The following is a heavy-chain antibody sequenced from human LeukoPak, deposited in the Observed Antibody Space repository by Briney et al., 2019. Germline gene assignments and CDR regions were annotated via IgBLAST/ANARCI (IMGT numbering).Heavy chain of an antibody. D-gene: IGHD1-26*01. CDR2: ISSSSSYI. CDR1: GFTFSSYS. CDR3: ARGSGSYSAN. Sequence: PGGSLRLSCAASGFTFSSYSMNWVRQAPGKGLGWVSSISSSSSYIYYAGSVKGRFTISRDNAKNSLYLQMNSLRAEDTAVYYCARGSGSYSANWGQGTLVTASS. V-gene: IGHV3-21*01. J-gene: IGHJ4*02.